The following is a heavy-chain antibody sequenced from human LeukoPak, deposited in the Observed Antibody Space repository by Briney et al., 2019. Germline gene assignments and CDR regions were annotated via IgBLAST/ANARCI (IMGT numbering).Heavy chain of an antibody. V-gene: IGHV3-30*02. CDR1: GFTFSSCY. CDR2: IRYDGSDK. D-gene: IGHD2-15*01. J-gene: IGHJ3*02. Sequence: PGGSLRLSCAASGFTFSSCYMHWVRQAPGKGLEWVAFIRYDGSDKYYADSVKGRFTISRDNSKNTLYLQMNSLRAEDTAVYYCAKEERYCSEGSCEGGFDIWGQGTMVTISS. CDR3: AKEERYCSEGSCEGGFDI.